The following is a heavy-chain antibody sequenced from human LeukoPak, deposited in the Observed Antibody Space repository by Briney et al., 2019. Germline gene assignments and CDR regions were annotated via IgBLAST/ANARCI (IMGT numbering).Heavy chain of an antibody. CDR3: AKARAAAGSFDD. J-gene: IGHJ5*02. Sequence: PSETLSLTCTVSGGSISNNNYNWGWIRQPPGKGLEWIGSIYYTGSTYYNPSLKSRVTISVDTSKNQFSLKLTSVAAADRAVYYCAKARAAAGSFDDWGQGTLVTVSS. D-gene: IGHD6-13*01. CDR1: GGSISNNNYN. CDR2: IYYTGST. V-gene: IGHV4-39*01.